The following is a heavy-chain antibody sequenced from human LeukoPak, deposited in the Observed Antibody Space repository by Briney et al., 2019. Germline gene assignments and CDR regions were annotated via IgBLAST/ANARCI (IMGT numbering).Heavy chain of an antibody. D-gene: IGHD3-10*01. CDR1: GFTFSSHA. Sequence: HPGRSLRLSCAASGFTFSSHAMHWVRQAPGKGLEWVAVISYDGSNKYYADSVKGRFTISRDNSKNTLYLQMNSLRAEDTAVYYCARPVTGNQHWGQGTLVTVSS. V-gene: IGHV3-30-3*01. CDR3: ARPVTGNQH. CDR2: ISYDGSNK. J-gene: IGHJ1*01.